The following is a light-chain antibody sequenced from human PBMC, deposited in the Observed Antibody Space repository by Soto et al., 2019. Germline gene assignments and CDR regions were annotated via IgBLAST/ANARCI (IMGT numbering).Light chain of an antibody. Sequence: DIQMTQSPSSLSASVGDRVTITCQASQDVSDHLNWYQQKPGKAPKLLIYSASNLETGVPSRFSGIGSGTDFTFTISSLQPEDIATYYCQQYDNLLITFGQGTRLDI. CDR1: QDVSDH. J-gene: IGKJ5*01. V-gene: IGKV1-33*01. CDR3: QQYDNLLIT. CDR2: SAS.